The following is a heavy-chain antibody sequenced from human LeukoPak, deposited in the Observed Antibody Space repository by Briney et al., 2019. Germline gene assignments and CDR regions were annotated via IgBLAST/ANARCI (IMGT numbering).Heavy chain of an antibody. D-gene: IGHD3-22*01. Sequence: PSEALSLTCTVSGGSISYHYWSWIRQPPGKGLEWIGYIYNSGSTNYNPSLMSRVTISVDTSKNQFSLNLSSVTAADTAVYYCARDSRYSDNSGYNYSHYYMEVWGQGTTVTVSS. CDR3: ARDSRYSDNSGYNYSHYYMEV. CDR2: IYNSGST. V-gene: IGHV4-59*11. J-gene: IGHJ6*03. CDR1: GGSISYHY.